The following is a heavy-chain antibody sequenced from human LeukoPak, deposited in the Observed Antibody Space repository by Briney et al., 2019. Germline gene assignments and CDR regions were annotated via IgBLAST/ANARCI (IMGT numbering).Heavy chain of an antibody. V-gene: IGHV3-23*01. Sequence: GGSLRLSCAASGFTFSSYAMSWVRQAPGKGLEWVSAISGSGGSTYYADSVKGRFTISRDNSENTLYLQMNSLRAEDTAVYYCAKDLEQWLETGFDYWGQGTLVTVSS. D-gene: IGHD6-19*01. J-gene: IGHJ4*02. CDR2: ISGSGGST. CDR3: AKDLEQWLETGFDY. CDR1: GFTFSSYA.